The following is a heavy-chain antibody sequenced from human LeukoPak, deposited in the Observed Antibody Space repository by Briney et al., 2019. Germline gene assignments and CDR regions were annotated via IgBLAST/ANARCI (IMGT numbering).Heavy chain of an antibody. CDR2: ISSSSSYI. V-gene: IGHV3-21*01. D-gene: IGHD6-19*01. CDR3: ARVPSWLYSSGPLALL. CDR1: GFTFSSYS. J-gene: IGHJ4*02. Sequence: GGSLRLSCAASGFTFSSYSMKWVRQAPGKGLEWVSSISSSSSYIYYADSVKGRFTISRDNAKNSLYLQMNSLRAEDTAVYYCARVPSWLYSSGPLALLWGQGTLVTVSS.